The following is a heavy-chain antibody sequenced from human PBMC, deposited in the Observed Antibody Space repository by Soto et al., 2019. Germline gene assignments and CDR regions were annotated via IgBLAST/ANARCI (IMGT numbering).Heavy chain of an antibody. D-gene: IGHD5-12*01. CDR3: ANIILSGYPPTHFDY. CDR1: GFTFSSYA. V-gene: IGHV3-23*01. CDR2: ISGSGGST. J-gene: IGHJ4*02. Sequence: GGSLRLSCAASGFTFSSYAMSWVRQAPGKGLEWVSAISGSGGSTYYADSVKGRFTISRDNSKNTLYLQMNSLRAEDTAVYYCANIILSGYPPTHFDYWRQGTLVTVSS.